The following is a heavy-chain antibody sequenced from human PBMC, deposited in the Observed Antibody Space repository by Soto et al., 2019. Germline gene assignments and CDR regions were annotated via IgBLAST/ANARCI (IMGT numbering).Heavy chain of an antibody. Sequence: QVQLQESGPGLVKPSGTLSLTCTVSGGSISSYYWSWIRQPAGKGLEWIGRIYTSGSTNYNPSLKSRVTMSVDTSKNQFSLKLSSVTAADTAVYYCARGIVAVPYNWFDPWGQGTLVTVSS. D-gene: IGHD5-12*01. CDR3: ARGIVAVPYNWFDP. CDR2: IYTSGST. V-gene: IGHV4-4*07. J-gene: IGHJ5*02. CDR1: GGSISSYY.